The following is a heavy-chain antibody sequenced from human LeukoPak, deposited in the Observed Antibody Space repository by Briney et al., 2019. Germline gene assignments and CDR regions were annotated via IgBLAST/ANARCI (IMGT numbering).Heavy chain of an antibody. V-gene: IGHV3-23*01. CDR3: AKATAPHLGYAFDI. CDR1: GFTFSNYE. J-gene: IGHJ3*02. Sequence: QAGGSLRLSCAASGFTFSNYEMNWVRQAPGKGLEWVSAISGRGANTYYADSVKGRFTISRDNSKNTLYLQMSTLRAEDTAVYYCAKATAPHLGYAFDIWGQGTMVIVFS. D-gene: IGHD7-27*01. CDR2: ISGRGANT.